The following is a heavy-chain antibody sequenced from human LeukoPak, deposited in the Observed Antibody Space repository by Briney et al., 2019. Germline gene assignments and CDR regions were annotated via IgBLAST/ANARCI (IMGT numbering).Heavy chain of an antibody. J-gene: IGHJ6*02. D-gene: IGHD1-26*01. CDR2: INPSGGST. CDR3: ARGRDIVGAIYYYYYGMDV. CDR1: GYTFTSYY. V-gene: IGHV1-46*01. Sequence: ASVKVSCKASGYTFTSYYMHWVRQAPGQGLEWMGIINPSGGSTSYAQKFQGRVTMTRNTSISTAYMELSSLRSEDTAVYYCARGRDIVGAIYYYYYGMDVWGQGTTVTVSS.